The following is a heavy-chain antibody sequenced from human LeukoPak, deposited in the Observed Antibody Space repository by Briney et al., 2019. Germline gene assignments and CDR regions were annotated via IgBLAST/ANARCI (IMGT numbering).Heavy chain of an antibody. J-gene: IGHJ4*02. CDR1: GFTFSSYG. V-gene: IGHV3-33*01. D-gene: IGHD5-18*01. Sequence: PGGSLRLSCAASGFTFSSYGMHWVRQAPGKGLEWVAIIWYDGTNKYYADSVKGRFTISRDNSKNTLYLQMNSLGAEDTAVYYCARIVTSGYGQYYFDYWGQGTLVTVSS. CDR2: IWYDGTNK. CDR3: ARIVTSGYGQYYFDY.